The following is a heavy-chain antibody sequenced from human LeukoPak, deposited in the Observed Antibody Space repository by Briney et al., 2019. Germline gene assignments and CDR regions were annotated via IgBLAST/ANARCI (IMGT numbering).Heavy chain of an antibody. J-gene: IGHJ5*02. D-gene: IGHD3-3*01. CDR2: ISSSSSYI. CDR3: ARAPPYYDFWSGYYTWFDP. Sequence: GGSLRLSCAASGFTFSSYSMNWVRQAPGKGLEWVSSISSSSSYIYYADSVKVRFTISRDNAKNSLYLQMNSLRAEDTAVYYCARAPPYYDFWSGYYTWFDPWGQGTLVTVSS. V-gene: IGHV3-21*01. CDR1: GFTFSSYS.